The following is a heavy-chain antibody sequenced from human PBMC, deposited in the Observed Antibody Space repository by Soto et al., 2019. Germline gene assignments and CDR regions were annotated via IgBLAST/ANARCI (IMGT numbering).Heavy chain of an antibody. CDR3: ARAEWDSYGSYYFDY. V-gene: IGHV4-30-2*01. D-gene: IGHD5-18*01. Sequence: TLYLRCAVSGCSISSGGYSWSLIRQPPGKGLEWIGYIYHSGSTYYNPSLKSRVTISVDRSKNQFSLKLSSVTAADTAVYYCARAEWDSYGSYYFDYWGQGTLVTVSS. J-gene: IGHJ4*02. CDR2: IYHSGST. CDR1: GCSISSGGYS.